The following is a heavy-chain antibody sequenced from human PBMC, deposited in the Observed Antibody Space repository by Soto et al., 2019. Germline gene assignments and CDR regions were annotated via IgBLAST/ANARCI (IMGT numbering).Heavy chain of an antibody. CDR3: ARDPGSSSSLVFYYYYGMDV. J-gene: IGHJ6*02. CDR2: IWYDGSNR. CDR1: GFTFSSYG. Sequence: PGGSLRLSCAASGFTFSSYGMHWVRQAPGKGLEWVAVIWYDGSNRYYADSVKGRFTISRDNSKNTLYLQMNSLRAEDTAVYYCARDPGSSSSLVFYYYYGMDVWGQGTTVTVSS. D-gene: IGHD6-6*01. V-gene: IGHV3-33*01.